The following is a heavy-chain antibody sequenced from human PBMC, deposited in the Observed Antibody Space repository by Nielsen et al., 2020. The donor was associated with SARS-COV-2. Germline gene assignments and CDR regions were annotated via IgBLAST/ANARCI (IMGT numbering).Heavy chain of an antibody. J-gene: IGHJ3*02. Sequence: GSLRLSCTVSGGSISSYYWSWIRQPPGKGLEWIGNIHYSGSTNYNPSLKSRVTISVDTSKNQFSLKLSSVTAADTAVYYCARHEPRGGAYYYDSSGYYSYDAFDIWGQGTMVIVSS. CDR1: GGSISSYY. V-gene: IGHV4-59*08. CDR2: IHYSGST. D-gene: IGHD3-22*01. CDR3: ARHEPRGGAYYYDSSGYYSYDAFDI.